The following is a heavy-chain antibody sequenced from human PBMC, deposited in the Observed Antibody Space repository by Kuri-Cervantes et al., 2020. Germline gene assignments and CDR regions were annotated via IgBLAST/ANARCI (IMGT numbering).Heavy chain of an antibody. CDR1: GFTFSSYS. V-gene: IGHV3-48*04. J-gene: IGHJ6*03. CDR2: ISSSSSTI. CDR3: ARDKTTVTTGYYYYMDV. D-gene: IGHD4-17*01. Sequence: GESLKISCAASGFTFSSYSMNWVRQAPGKGLEWVSYISSSSSTIYYADSVKGRFTISRDNAKNSLYLQMNSLRAEDTAMYYCARDKTTVTTGYYYYMDVWGKGTTVTVSS.